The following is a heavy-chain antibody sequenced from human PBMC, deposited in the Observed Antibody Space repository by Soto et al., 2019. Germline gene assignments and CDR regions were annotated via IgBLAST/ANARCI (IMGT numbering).Heavy chain of an antibody. Sequence: SETLSLTCAVYGGSLSGYYWSWIRQSPGKGLEWIGQINHSGSANYHPSLKSRVTIFLHTSGNEFSLELSSVTAADTSVYYCARDGYYYDSSGYYNYWGQGTLVTVSS. CDR2: INHSGSA. V-gene: IGHV4-34*01. CDR3: ARDGYYYDSSGYYNY. J-gene: IGHJ4*02. CDR1: GGSLSGYY. D-gene: IGHD3-22*01.